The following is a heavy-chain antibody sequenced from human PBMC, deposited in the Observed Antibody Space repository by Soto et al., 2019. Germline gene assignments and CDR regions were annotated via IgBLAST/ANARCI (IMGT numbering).Heavy chain of an antibody. D-gene: IGHD3-3*01. CDR2: IKQDGSEK. J-gene: IGHJ6*03. CDR3: ARDQHYDFWSGYPSYYYYYMDF. Sequence: GGSLRLSCAAFGFTFSSYWMSWVRQAPGEGLEGVANIKQDGSEKYYVDSVKGRFTISRDNAKNSLYLQMNSLRAEDTAVYYCARDQHYDFWSGYPSYYYYYMDFWGKGTTVTVSS. V-gene: IGHV3-7*01. CDR1: GFTFSSYW.